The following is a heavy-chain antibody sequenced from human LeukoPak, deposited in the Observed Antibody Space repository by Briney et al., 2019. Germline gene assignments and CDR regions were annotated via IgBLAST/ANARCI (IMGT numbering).Heavy chain of an antibody. J-gene: IGHJ4*02. CDR1: GGSISSGSYY. D-gene: IGHD6-19*01. V-gene: IGHV4-61*02. CDR3: ARGQGRDSSGWGTFDY. Sequence: TLSLTCTVSGGSISSGSYYWSWIRQPAGKGLEWIVRIYTSGSTNYNPSLNSRVTISVDTSKNQFYLKLSSVTAADTAVYYCARGQGRDSSGWGTFDYWGQGTLVTVSS. CDR2: IYTSGST.